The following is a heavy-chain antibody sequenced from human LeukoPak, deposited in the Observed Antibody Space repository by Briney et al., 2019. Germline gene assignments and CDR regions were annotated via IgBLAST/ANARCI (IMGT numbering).Heavy chain of an antibody. CDR3: ARTILTGYNWFDP. CDR2: ISSSGSTI. Sequence: GGSLRLSCAASGFTFSSYEMNWVRQAPGKGLEWVSYISSSGSTIYYADSVKGRFTISRDNAKNSLYLQMNSLSAEDTAVYYCARTILTGYNWFDPWGQGTLVTVSS. D-gene: IGHD3-9*01. CDR1: GFTFSSYE. V-gene: IGHV3-48*03. J-gene: IGHJ5*02.